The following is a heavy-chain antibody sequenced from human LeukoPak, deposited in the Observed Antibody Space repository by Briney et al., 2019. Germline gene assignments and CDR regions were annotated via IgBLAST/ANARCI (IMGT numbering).Heavy chain of an antibody. CDR1: GFTFSSSW. J-gene: IGHJ5*02. D-gene: IGHD5-24*01. V-gene: IGHV3-7*05. CDR2: IKQDGSER. CDR3: ARGYISPNWFDP. Sequence: GGSLTLSCAASGFTFSSSWMSWVRQAPGKGLEWVANIKQDGSERFYVDSVKGRFTISRDNAKNSLYLQMNSLRAEDTAVYYCARGYISPNWFDPWGQGTLVTVSS.